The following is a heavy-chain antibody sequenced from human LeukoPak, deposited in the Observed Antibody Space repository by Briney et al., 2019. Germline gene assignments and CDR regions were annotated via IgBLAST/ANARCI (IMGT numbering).Heavy chain of an antibody. CDR2: ISSSSTYM. Sequence: RPGGSLRLSCAASGFTFSDYSMNWVRQAPGMGLEWVSSISSSSTYMYYTDSVKGRFTISRDNARNSLYLQMNSLKAEDTAVYYCARFQSGSLFDYWGQGTLVTASS. D-gene: IGHD1-26*01. V-gene: IGHV3-21*01. CDR1: GFTFSDYS. J-gene: IGHJ4*02. CDR3: ARFQSGSLFDY.